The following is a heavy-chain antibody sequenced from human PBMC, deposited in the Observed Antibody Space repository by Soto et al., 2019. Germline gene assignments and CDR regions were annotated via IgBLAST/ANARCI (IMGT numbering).Heavy chain of an antibody. D-gene: IGHD3-16*02. CDR1: GFTFSNAW. Sequence: EVQLVESGGGLVKPGGSLRLSCAASGFTFSNAWMNWVRQAPGKGLEWVGRIKSKTDGGTTDYAAPVKGRFTISRDDSKNTLYLQMNSLKTEDTAVYYCSADRWSYYYYGMDVWGQGTTVTVSS. V-gene: IGHV3-15*07. J-gene: IGHJ6*02. CDR3: SADRWSYYYYGMDV. CDR2: IKSKTDGGTT.